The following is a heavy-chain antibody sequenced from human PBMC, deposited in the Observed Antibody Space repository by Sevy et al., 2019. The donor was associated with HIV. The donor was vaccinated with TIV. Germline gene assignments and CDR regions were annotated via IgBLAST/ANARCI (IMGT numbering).Heavy chain of an antibody. CDR2: IYSGGST. CDR3: ARVNQDYYYGMDV. CDR1: GFTVSSNY. J-gene: IGHJ6*02. Sequence: GGSLRLSCAASGFTVSSNYMSWVRQAPGKGLEWVSVIYSGGSTYCADSVKGRFTISRDNSKNTLYLQMNSLRAEDTAVYYCARVNQDYYYGMDVWGQGTTVTVSS. V-gene: IGHV3-53*01.